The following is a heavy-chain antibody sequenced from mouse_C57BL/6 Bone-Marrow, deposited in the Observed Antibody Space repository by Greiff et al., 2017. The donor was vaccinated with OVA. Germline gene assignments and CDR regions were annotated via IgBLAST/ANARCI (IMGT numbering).Heavy chain of an antibody. CDR3: TRDGYYGSKDAMDY. D-gene: IGHD1-1*01. CDR2: IYPGNSDT. CDR1: GYTFTSYW. Sequence: EVQLQQSGTVLARPGASVKMSCKTSGYTFTSYWMHWVKQRPGQGLEWIGAIYPGNSDTSYNQKFKGKAKLTAVTSASTAYMELSSLTNEDAAVYYCTRDGYYGSKDAMDYWGQGTSVTVSS. J-gene: IGHJ4*01. V-gene: IGHV1-5*01.